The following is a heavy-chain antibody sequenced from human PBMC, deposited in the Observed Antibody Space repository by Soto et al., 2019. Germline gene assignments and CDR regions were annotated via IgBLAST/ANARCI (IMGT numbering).Heavy chain of an antibody. CDR2: IYWDDDT. J-gene: IGHJ3*02. CDR3: AHTDYHMDQGRLPLDN. V-gene: IGHV2-5*02. CDR1: GFSLSADGMG. Sequence: QINLKESGPTRVKPTQTLTLTCTFSGFSLSADGMGVGWIRQPPGKALEWLGNIYWDDDTRYNPSLRSRLSITKDTSKNQVALILTNMDPVDTATYYCAHTDYHMDQGRLPLDNWGQGTAVTVSS. D-gene: IGHD3-9*01.